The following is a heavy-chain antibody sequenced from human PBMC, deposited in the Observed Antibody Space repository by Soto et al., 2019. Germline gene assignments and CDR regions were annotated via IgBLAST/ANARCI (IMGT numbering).Heavy chain of an antibody. J-gene: IGHJ6*02. CDR2: ISSSGSLI. CDR1: GFTFTTCN. D-gene: IGHD1-1*01. V-gene: IGHV3-48*01. CDR3: ARENRPVAGTNYYYFYGMDV. Sequence: EVQLVESGGGLVQPGGSLRLSCAASGFTFTTCNMNWVRQAPGKGLEWVSYISSSGSLIYYADSVRGRFTISRDNAKNSLYLQMNSLRAEDTAVSYCARENRPVAGTNYYYFYGMDVWGQGTTVTVSS.